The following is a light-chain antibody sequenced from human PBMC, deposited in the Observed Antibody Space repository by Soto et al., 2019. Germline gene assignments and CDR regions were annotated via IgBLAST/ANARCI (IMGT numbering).Light chain of an antibody. V-gene: IGKV3-15*01. Sequence: ERVMTQSPATLSVSPGEKATLSCRASQTVSNNVAWYQQKPGQAPRLLMYSPSTRATGIPARFSGSGSGTEFTLTISSLQSEDFAVYYCQQYNEWPLTFGGGTKVEVK. CDR2: SPS. J-gene: IGKJ4*01. CDR1: QTVSNN. CDR3: QQYNEWPLT.